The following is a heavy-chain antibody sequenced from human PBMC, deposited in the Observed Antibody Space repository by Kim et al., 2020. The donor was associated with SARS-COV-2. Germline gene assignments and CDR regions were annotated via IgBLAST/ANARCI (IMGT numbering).Heavy chain of an antibody. Sequence: SETLSLTCTVSGGSISSSSYYWGWIRQPPGKGLEWIGSIYYSGSTYYNPSLKSRVTISVDTSKNQFSLKLSSVTAADTAVYYCARHLQAHLGMATITEWGQGTLVTVSS. CDR3: ARHLQAHLGMATITE. CDR1: GGSISSSSYY. J-gene: IGHJ4*02. CDR2: IYYSGST. D-gene: IGHD5-12*01. V-gene: IGHV4-39*01.